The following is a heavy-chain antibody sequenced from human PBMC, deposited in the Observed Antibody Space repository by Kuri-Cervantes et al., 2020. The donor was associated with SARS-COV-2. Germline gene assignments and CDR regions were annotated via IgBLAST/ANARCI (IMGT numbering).Heavy chain of an antibody. CDR3: ATVFAVVRDSRSSIDY. D-gene: IGHD3-22*01. J-gene: IGHJ4*02. Sequence: ASVKVSCKVSGYTLTELSMYWVRQAPGKGLEWMGGFDPEDGETIYAQKFQGRVTMTEDTSTDTAYMELSSLRSEYTAVYYCATVFAVVRDSRSSIDYWGQGTLVTVSS. CDR2: FDPEDGET. V-gene: IGHV1-24*01. CDR1: GYTLTELS.